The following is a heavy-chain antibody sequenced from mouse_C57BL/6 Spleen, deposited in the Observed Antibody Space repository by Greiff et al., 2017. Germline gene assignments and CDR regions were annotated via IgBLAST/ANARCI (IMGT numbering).Heavy chain of an antibody. CDR2: IDPSDSYT. J-gene: IGHJ4*01. Sequence: QVQLQQPGAELVMPGASVKLSCKASGNTFTSYWMHWVKQRPGQGLEWIGEIDPSDSYTNYNQKFKGKSTLTVDKSSSTAYMQLSSLTSEDSAVYYCARRGGYYGGYAMDYWGQGTSVTVSS. D-gene: IGHD2-3*01. V-gene: IGHV1-69*01. CDR3: ARRGGYYGGYAMDY. CDR1: GNTFTSYW.